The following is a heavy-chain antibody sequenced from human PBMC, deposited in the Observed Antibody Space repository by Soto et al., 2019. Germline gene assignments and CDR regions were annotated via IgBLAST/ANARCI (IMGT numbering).Heavy chain of an antibody. D-gene: IGHD3-3*01. CDR2: IYYSGST. V-gene: IGHV4-61*08. J-gene: IGHJ4*02. CDR3: ARELRPKLRFLEWLYDY. Sequence: PSESLSLTCTVSGGSVSSGGDYWSWIRQPPGKGLEWIGYIYYSGSTNYNPSLKSRVTISVDTSKNQFSLKLSSVTAADTAVYYCARELRPKLRFLEWLYDYWGQGTLVTVSS. CDR1: GGSVSSGGDY.